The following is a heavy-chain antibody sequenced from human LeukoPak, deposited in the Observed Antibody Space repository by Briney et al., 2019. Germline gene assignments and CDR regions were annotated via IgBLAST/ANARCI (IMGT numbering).Heavy chain of an antibody. CDR2: IYPGDSDT. Sequence: GESLKISCKGSGYIFTSCSIGWVRQMPGKGLEWMGIIYPGDSDTRYSPSFQGQVTISADKSISTAYLQWSSLKASDTAIDFLSKLTGRGYYYSSCYPSDAFDIWGQGTMVTVSS. CDR1: GYIFTSCS. D-gene: IGHD3-22*01. CDR3: SKLTGRGYYYSSCYPSDAFDI. J-gene: IGHJ3*02. V-gene: IGHV5-51*01.